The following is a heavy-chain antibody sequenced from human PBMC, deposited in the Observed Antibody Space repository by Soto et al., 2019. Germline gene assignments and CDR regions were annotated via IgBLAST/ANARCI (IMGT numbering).Heavy chain of an antibody. Sequence: QVQLQESGPGVVKPSETLSLTCTISGGSISGYWWTWIRQSPGKGLDYIGYIYNGNTNYNPSLNSRVTISVDTSTNHFSLKLSCVTAADTAVYYFGRISSYGDYAYYGQGTLVTVSS. D-gene: IGHD4-17*01. CDR1: GGSISGYW. V-gene: IGHV4-59*08. J-gene: IGHJ4*02. CDR3: GRISSYGDYAY. CDR2: IYNGNT.